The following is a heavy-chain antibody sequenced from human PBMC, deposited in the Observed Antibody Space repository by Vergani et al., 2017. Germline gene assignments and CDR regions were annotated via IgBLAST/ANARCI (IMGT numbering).Heavy chain of an antibody. D-gene: IGHD3-10*01. V-gene: IGHV4-39*07. CDR2: IYYSGST. CDR3: ARDRGPSGSP. CDR1: GGPISSSSYY. Sequence: QLQLQESGPGLVKPSETLSLTCTVSGGPISSSSYYWGWIRQPPGKGLEWIGSIYYSGSTYYNPSLKSRVTISVDTSKNQFSLKLSSVTAADPAVYYCARDRGPSGSPWGQGTMVTVSS. J-gene: IGHJ3*01.